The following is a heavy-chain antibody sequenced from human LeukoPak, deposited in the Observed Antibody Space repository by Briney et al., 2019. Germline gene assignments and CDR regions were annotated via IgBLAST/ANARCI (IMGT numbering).Heavy chain of an antibody. CDR3: ARKADYFDY. CDR1: GFTFSDYD. D-gene: IGHD2-15*01. CDR2: IGSSSSYT. V-gene: IGHV3-11*03. J-gene: IGHJ4*02. Sequence: GRSLRLSCAASGFTFSDYDMSWIRQAPGKGLEWVSYIGSSSSYTNYADSVKGRFTISRDNAKNSLYLQMNSLRAEDTAVYYCARKADYFDYWGQGTLVTVSS.